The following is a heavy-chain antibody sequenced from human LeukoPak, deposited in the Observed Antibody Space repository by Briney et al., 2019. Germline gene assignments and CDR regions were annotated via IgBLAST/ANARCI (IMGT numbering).Heavy chain of an antibody. Sequence: SETLSLTCAVYGGSFSGYYWSWIRQPPGKGLEWIGEINHSGSTNYNPSLKSRVTISVDTSKNQFSLKLSSVTAADTPVYYCARAPGSGYYFPRYNWFDPWGQGTLVTVSS. CDR1: GGSFSGYY. V-gene: IGHV4-34*01. CDR3: ARAPGSGYYFPRYNWFDP. D-gene: IGHD3-22*01. J-gene: IGHJ5*02. CDR2: INHSGST.